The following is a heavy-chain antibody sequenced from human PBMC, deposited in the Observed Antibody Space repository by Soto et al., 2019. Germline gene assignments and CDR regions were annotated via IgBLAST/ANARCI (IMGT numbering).Heavy chain of an antibody. J-gene: IGHJ6*02. CDR2: ISGSGGST. D-gene: IGHD6-19*01. CDR1: GFTFSSYA. CDR3: AKVPSGWYVGYYSHGMDV. Sequence: VGSLRLSCAASGFTFSSYAMSCVRQAPGKGLEWVSAISGSGGSTYYADSVKGRFTISRDNSKNTLYLQMNSLRAEDTAVYYCAKVPSGWYVGYYSHGMDVWGQGTTVTVS. V-gene: IGHV3-23*01.